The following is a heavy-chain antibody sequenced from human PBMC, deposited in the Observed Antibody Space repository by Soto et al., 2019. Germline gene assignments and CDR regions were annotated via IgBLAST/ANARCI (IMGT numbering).Heavy chain of an antibody. V-gene: IGHV3-15*01. Sequence: EVQLVESGGGLVKPGGSLRLACATSQFAFTNGWMSWVRQAPGKGLEWVGRIKSKTDGGTTDYAAPVKGRFTISRDDSKHTLYLQMNSLKADDPAVYYCTTDGNFDYWGQGTLVTVAS. CDR1: QFAFTNGW. J-gene: IGHJ4*02. CDR2: IKSKTDGGTT. CDR3: TTDGNFDY.